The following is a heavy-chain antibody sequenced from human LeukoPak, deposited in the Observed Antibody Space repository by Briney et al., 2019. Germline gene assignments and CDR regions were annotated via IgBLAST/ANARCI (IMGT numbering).Heavy chain of an antibody. V-gene: IGHV3-7*04. D-gene: IGHD3-10*01. J-gene: IGHJ4*02. CDR3: ARDGVYYGPDY. CDR1: GFTFSNFW. Sequence: PGGSLRLSCAASGFTFSNFWMSWVRQAPGKGLEWVANIRHDGSEKFYVDSVKGRFTISRDNAKNSLYLQMNSLRAEDTSVYYCARDGVYYGPDYWGQGTLVTVSS. CDR2: IRHDGSEK.